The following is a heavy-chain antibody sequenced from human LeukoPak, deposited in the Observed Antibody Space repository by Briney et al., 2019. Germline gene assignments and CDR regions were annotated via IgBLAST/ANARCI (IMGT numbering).Heavy chain of an antibody. CDR2: IYYSGST. D-gene: IGHD5-18*01. J-gene: IGHJ5*02. CDR3: AGSRGYSYGYWFDP. Sequence: SETLSLTCTVSGGSISSHYWSWIRQPPGKGLEWIGYIYYSGSTNYNPSLKSRVTISVDTSKNQFSLKLSSVTAADTAVYYCAGSRGYSYGYWFDPWGQGTLVTASS. V-gene: IGHV4-59*11. CDR1: GGSISSHY.